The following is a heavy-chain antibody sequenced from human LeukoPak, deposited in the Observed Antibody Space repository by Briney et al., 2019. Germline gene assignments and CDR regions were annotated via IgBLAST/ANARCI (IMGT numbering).Heavy chain of an antibody. Sequence: SETLSLTCAVSGGSISSANWWSWVRQPPGKGLEWIGEIYLGGKTNYNPSLKGRVTISIDTSKNQFSLKLISVTAADTALYYCARHMATPGTRGFDSWGQGTLVTVSS. CDR1: GGSISSANW. CDR2: IYLGGKT. D-gene: IGHD5-24*01. J-gene: IGHJ4*02. V-gene: IGHV4-4*02. CDR3: ARHMATPGTRGFDS.